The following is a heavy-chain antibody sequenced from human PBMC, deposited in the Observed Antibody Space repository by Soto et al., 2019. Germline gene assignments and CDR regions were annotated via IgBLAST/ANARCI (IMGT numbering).Heavy chain of an antibody. Sequence: PSETLSLTCAVYGGSFSGYYWSWIRQPPGKGLEWIGEINHSGSTNYNPSLKSRVTISVDTSKNQFSLKLSSVTAADTAVYYCARARTIHYYGSGSYVHWGQGTLVTVSS. CDR1: GGSFSGYY. D-gene: IGHD3-10*01. J-gene: IGHJ4*02. V-gene: IGHV4-34*01. CDR2: INHSGST. CDR3: ARARTIHYYGSGSYVH.